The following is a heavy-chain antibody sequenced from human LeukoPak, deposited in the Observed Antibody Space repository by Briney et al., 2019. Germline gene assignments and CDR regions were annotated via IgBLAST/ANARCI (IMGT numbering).Heavy chain of an antibody. CDR1: GGSISSYY. V-gene: IGHV4-59*01. Sequence: SETLSLTCTVSGGSISSYYWSWIRQPPGKGLEWIGYIYYSGSTNYNPSLKSRATISVNTSKNQFSLKLSSVTAADTAVYYCARVRGLLWFGELLYEYYFDYWGQGTLVTVSS. D-gene: IGHD3-10*01. CDR2: IYYSGST. CDR3: ARVRGLLWFGELLYEYYFDY. J-gene: IGHJ4*02.